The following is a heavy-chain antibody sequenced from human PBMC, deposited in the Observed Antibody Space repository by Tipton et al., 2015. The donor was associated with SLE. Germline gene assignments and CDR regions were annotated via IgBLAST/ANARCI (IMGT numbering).Heavy chain of an antibody. Sequence: TLSLTCAVYGWSLNDYYWTWIRQPPGKGLQWIGEIFHTGSTEYNPSLKSRLTISLDTSKNQFSLQLSSVIAADTAVYYCARRGDYSSSWYVGYYYYMDVWGKGTTVTVSS. V-gene: IGHV4-34*12. CDR1: GWSLNDYY. CDR2: IFHTGST. D-gene: IGHD6-13*01. J-gene: IGHJ6*03. CDR3: ARRGDYSSSWYVGYYYYMDV.